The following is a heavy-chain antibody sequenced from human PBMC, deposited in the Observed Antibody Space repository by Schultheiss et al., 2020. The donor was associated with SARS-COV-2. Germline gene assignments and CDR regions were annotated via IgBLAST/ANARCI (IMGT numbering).Heavy chain of an antibody. CDR3: ARGGNYYYMDV. CDR2: IYTSGST. CDR1: GGSISSYY. D-gene: IGHD3-10*01. V-gene: IGHV4-4*07. Sequence: SETLSLTCTVSGGSISSYYWSWIRQPPGKGLEWIGRIYTSGSTNYNPSLKSRVTMSVDTSKNQFSLQLNSVTPEDTAVYYCARGGNYYYMDVWGKGTTVTVSS. J-gene: IGHJ6*03.